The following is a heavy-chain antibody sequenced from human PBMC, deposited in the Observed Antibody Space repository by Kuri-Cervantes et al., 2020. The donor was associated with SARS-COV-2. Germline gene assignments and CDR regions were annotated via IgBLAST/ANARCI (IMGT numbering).Heavy chain of an antibody. CDR3: ARDDGSGSYSYYGMDV. Sequence: ASVKVSCKASGYTFTSYAMHWVRQAPGQRLEWMGWINAGNGNTKYSQKFQGRVTITRDTSASTAYMELSSLRSEDTAVYYCARDDGSGSYSYYGMDVWGQGPTVTVSS. CDR2: INAGNGNT. J-gene: IGHJ6*02. CDR1: GYTFTSYA. D-gene: IGHD3-10*01. V-gene: IGHV1-3*01.